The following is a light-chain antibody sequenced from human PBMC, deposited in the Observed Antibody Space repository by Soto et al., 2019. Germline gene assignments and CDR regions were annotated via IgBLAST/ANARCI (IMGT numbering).Light chain of an antibody. CDR3: QPYNNWPLT. CDR2: ASV. V-gene: IGKV3D-20*02. J-gene: IGKJ4*01. CDR1: QSDGSNF. Sequence: EVVLTQSPGSLSLSPGERATLSCKTSQSDGSNFVAWYQQKPGQAPRLLIYASVNRATGIPDRFSGSASGTDFTLTINRLEPEDFAVYYCQPYNNWPLTFGGGTKVEIK.